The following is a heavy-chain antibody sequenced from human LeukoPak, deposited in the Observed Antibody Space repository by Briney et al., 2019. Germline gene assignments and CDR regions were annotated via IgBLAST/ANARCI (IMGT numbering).Heavy chain of an antibody. J-gene: IGHJ4*02. CDR2: INPNSGGT. V-gene: IGHV1-2*02. CDR1: GYTFTGYY. CDR3: ASGYCSGGSCYSLTYFDY. D-gene: IGHD2-15*01. Sequence: GASVKVSCKASGYTFTGYYMHWVRQAPGQGLEWMGWINPNSGGTNYAQKFQGRVTMTRDTSISTAYMELSRLRSDDTAVYYCASGYCSGGSCYSLTYFDYWGQGTLVTVSS.